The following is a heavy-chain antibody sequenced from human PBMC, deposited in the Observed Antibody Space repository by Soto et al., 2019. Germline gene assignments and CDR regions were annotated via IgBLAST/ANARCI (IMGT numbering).Heavy chain of an antibody. CDR2: IIPVFETR. Sequence: QVQLVQSGAEVKKPGSSVKVSCRASGGSFRNYVMSWVRQAPGQGLEWMGGIIPVFETRTYAQKFQGRVTMTADDSTSTVSMEMSNLRSEDTAVYFCSFHSDSNSDSRFDFWGQGTLVTVSS. J-gene: IGHJ4*02. D-gene: IGHD4-4*01. V-gene: IGHV1-69*01. CDR3: SFHSDSNSDSRFDF. CDR1: GGSFRNYV.